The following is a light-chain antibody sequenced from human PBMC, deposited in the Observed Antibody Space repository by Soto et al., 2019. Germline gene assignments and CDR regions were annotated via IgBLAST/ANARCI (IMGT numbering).Light chain of an antibody. CDR2: LNGDGSH. Sequence: QPVLTQSPSASASLGASVKLTCTLTTGHSSYAIAWHQQQPEKGPRYLMNLNGDGSHSKGDGIPDRFSGSSSGAERYLTISSLQSEDEADYYCQTWGTGIQLFGGGTKLTVL. V-gene: IGLV4-69*01. J-gene: IGLJ3*02. CDR3: QTWGTGIQL. CDR1: TGHSSYA.